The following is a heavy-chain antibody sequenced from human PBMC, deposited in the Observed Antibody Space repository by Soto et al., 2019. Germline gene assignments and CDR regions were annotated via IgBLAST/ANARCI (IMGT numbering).Heavy chain of an antibody. J-gene: IGHJ4*02. D-gene: IGHD6-13*01. V-gene: IGHV5-51*01. CDR2: IYPGDHET. CDR1: GYTFSNFW. Sequence: GESLKISCQSSGYTFSNFWIVWVRQLPGKGLEWMGIIYPGDHETRYSPSFHGKVTISADRSINTAYLQWNSLEASDTAFYFCARSPRSSPYFDYWGQGALVTVSS. CDR3: ARSPRSSPYFDY.